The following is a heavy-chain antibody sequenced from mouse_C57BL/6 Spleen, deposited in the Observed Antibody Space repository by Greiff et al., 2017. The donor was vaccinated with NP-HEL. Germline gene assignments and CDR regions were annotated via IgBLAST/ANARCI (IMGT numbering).Heavy chain of an antibody. D-gene: IGHD2-3*01. CDR2: FHPYNDDT. J-gene: IGHJ3*01. V-gene: IGHV1-47*01. CDR1: GYTFTTYP. Sequence: QVQLKESGAELVKPGASVKMSCKASGYTFTTYPIEWMKQNHGKSLEWIGNFHPYNDDTKYNEKFKGKATLTVEKSSSTVYLELSRLTSDDSAVYYCAMSLYDCYYSWFAYWGQGTLVTVSA. CDR3: AMSLYDCYYSWFAY.